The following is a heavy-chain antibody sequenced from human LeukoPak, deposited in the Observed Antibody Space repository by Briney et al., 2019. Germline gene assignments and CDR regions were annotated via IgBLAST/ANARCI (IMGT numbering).Heavy chain of an antibody. CDR2: ISGSGRTI. Sequence: GGSLRLSCAASGFILNNHAMTWVRQALGEGMRWISVISGSGRTIEYEDSVKGRFTISRDNSKNTVSLQMNNLRVEDTDLYYCAKNVMVKRYIDYWGQGTPVTVSS. D-gene: IGHD5-18*01. CDR1: GFILNNHA. J-gene: IGHJ4*02. V-gene: IGHV3-23*01. CDR3: AKNVMVKRYIDY.